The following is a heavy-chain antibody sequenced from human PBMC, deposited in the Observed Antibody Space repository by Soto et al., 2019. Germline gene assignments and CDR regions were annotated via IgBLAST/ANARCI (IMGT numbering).Heavy chain of an antibody. CDR2: INAGNGNT. D-gene: IGHD3-22*01. CDR3: VKESNPFINNIVVVIFHS. V-gene: IGHV1-3*01. Sequence: GASVKVSCKASGYTFTSYAMHWVRQAPGQRLEWMGWINAGNGNTKYSQKFQGRFTISRDNSRNTVYLQMRSLRPEDTAVFYCVKESNPFINNIVVVIFHSWGQGTPVTVSS. CDR1: GYTFTSYA. J-gene: IGHJ4*02.